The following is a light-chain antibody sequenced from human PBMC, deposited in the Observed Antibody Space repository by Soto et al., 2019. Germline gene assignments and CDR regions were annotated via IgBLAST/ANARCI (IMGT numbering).Light chain of an antibody. J-gene: IGKJ1*01. CDR2: GAS. CDR1: QSVSYY. Sequence: EIVLTQSPGTLSLSPWERATLSCRASQSVSYYLAWYQQKPGQAPRLLIYGASSRATGIPDRFSGSGSGTDFTLTISRLEPEDFAVYYCQQRSNWPTWTFGQGTKVDIK. CDR3: QQRSNWPTWT. V-gene: IGKV3D-20*02.